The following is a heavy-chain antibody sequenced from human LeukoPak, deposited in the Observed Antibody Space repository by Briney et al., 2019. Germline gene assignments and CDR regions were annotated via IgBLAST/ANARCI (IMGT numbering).Heavy chain of an antibody. CDR1: GFTFSSYA. Sequence: GGSLRLSCAASGFTFSSYAMSWVRQAPGKGLEWVSSISSSSSYIYYADSVKGRFTISRDNAKNSLYLQMNSLRAEDTAVYYCARDRGSYLHFDLWGRGTLVTVSS. CDR3: ARDRGSYLHFDL. CDR2: ISSSSSYI. J-gene: IGHJ2*01. D-gene: IGHD1-26*01. V-gene: IGHV3-21*01.